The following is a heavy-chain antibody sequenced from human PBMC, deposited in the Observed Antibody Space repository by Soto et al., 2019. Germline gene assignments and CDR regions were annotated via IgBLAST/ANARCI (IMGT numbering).Heavy chain of an antibody. V-gene: IGHV1-69*01. J-gene: IGHJ5*01. CDR1: GATFSTTG. Sequence: QVQLVQSGAEVRKPGSSLRVSCKSSGATFSTTGISWVRQAPGQGLEWMGGIIPLFGTPKYARKVQGRGSITADESTNTVYMVLNSLRPDASPVYYWARASPVICGGDPCCRRESSFDSWGEGALVSV. D-gene: IGHD2-21*02. CDR2: IIPLFGTP. CDR3: ARASPVICGGDPCCRRESSFDS.